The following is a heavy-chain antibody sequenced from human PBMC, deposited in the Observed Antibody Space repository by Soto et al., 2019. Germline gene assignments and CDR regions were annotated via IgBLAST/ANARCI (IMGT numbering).Heavy chain of an antibody. J-gene: IGHJ4*02. V-gene: IGHV3-23*01. Sequence: EVQLLDSGGGLVQPGGSLRLSCAASGFTFSTYAMSWVRQAPGKGLEWVSTISGSGDSSYYATSVKGRFTISRDNSRNTLDLQMNSLRVEDTAVYYCAKGGEGSCSQTSCRYFSDSWGQGTLVTVSS. CDR1: GFTFSTYA. CDR2: ISGSGDSS. D-gene: IGHD2-15*01. CDR3: AKGGEGSCSQTSCRYFSDS.